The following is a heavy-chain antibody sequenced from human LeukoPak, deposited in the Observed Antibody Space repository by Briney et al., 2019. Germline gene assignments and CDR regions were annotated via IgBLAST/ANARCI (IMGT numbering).Heavy chain of an antibody. Sequence: GGSLRLSCAASGITFSSYAMHWVRQAPGKGLEWVALISYHGDITYYADSVKGRFTLSRDNSKTTLFLQLNSLRAEDTAVYYCARDSTYYYDSGSSGPHYFDFWGQGTLVTVSS. J-gene: IGHJ4*02. D-gene: IGHD3-10*01. CDR1: GITFSSYA. V-gene: IGHV3-30*01. CDR3: ARDSTYYYDSGSSGPHYFDF. CDR2: ISYHGDIT.